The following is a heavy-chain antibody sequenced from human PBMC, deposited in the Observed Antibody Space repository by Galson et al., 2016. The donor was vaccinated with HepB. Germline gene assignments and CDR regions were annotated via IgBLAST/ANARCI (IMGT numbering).Heavy chain of an antibody. J-gene: IGHJ4*01. CDR1: GASVSSGNSF. CDR3: ARDNHGSYFDY. CDR2: FHNGTNNYIPPL. D-gene: IGHD1-26*01. Sequence: SETLSLTCTVSGASVSSGNSFWTWIRQPPGKRLEWIGYFHNGTNNYIPPLNYTPSLTTRVTISDDTSKNQFSLRRTSVTTEDTASYFCARDNHGSYFDYWGHGTLVTVSS. V-gene: IGHV4-61*01.